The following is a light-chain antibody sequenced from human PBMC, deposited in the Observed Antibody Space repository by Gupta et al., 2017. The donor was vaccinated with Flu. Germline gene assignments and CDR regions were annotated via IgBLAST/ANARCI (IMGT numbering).Light chain of an antibody. CDR3: APWDDSLDGLL. Sequence: HSVLTQPPSASGTPGQRVTISCSESNSNNGINNVNWYQHVPGAAPRLLIFNNSQRPSGVPDRFSGSKSGTSASRAISSLQPEDEDDYYCAPWDDSLDGLLFGGGTKLTVL. V-gene: IGLV1-44*01. J-gene: IGLJ2*01. CDR1: NSNNGINN. CDR2: NNS.